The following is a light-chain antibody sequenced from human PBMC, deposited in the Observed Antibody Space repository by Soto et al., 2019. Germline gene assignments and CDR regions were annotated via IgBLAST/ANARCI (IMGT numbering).Light chain of an antibody. Sequence: DIQMTQSPSSLSASVGDRVTITCQASQDINKNLIWYQQKPGKAHKLLIYDASDLETGVPSRFSGSGSGTGFTFTISSLQPEDFATYYCQQYESLPLTFGQGTRLEIK. V-gene: IGKV1-33*01. CDR2: DAS. CDR3: QQYESLPLT. CDR1: QDINKN. J-gene: IGKJ5*01.